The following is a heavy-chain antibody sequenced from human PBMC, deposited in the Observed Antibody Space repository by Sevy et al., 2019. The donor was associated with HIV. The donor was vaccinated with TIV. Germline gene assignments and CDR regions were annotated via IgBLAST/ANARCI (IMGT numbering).Heavy chain of an antibody. CDR1: GYNFNTYG. CDR3: ARDSYYYDMHSSYRPPDY. J-gene: IGHJ4*02. CDR2: IGVNNGKT. D-gene: IGHD3-22*01. Sequence: ASVKVSFKASGYNFNTYGITWVRQAPGQGLEWVGWIGVNNGKTNYAARLQARISMTADTSTSTVYMELRTLTSDDTAMYFCARDSYYYDMHSSYRPPDYWGQRTLVTVSS. V-gene: IGHV1-18*01.